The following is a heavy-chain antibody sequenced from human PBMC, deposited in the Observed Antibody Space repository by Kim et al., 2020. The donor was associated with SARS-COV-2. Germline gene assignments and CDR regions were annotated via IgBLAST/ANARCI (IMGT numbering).Heavy chain of an antibody. CDR3: ARGRVVVRLYDY. Sequence: SETLSLTCAVYGGSFSGYYWSWIRQHPGKGLEWIGEINHSGSTNYNPSLKSRVTISVDTSKNQFSLKLSSVTAADTAVYYCARGRVVVRLYDYWGQGTLVTVSS. CDR2: INHSGST. D-gene: IGHD2-15*01. V-gene: IGHV4-34*01. J-gene: IGHJ4*02. CDR1: GGSFSGYY.